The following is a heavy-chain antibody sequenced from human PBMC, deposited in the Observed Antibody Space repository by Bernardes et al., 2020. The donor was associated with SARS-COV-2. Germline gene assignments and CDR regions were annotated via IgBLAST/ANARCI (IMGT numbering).Heavy chain of an antibody. Sequence: GGSLRLSCAASGFTVSSNFMSWVRQAPGKGLEWVSVIYNYGSTFYADSVKGRFTISRDNSKNTLFLQMNSLRAEDTAVYYCARDKLDGGAFDLWGQGTMVTVSS. D-gene: IGHD3-3*01. CDR3: ARDKLDGGAFDL. CDR1: GFTVSSNF. V-gene: IGHV3-53*01. CDR2: IYNYGST. J-gene: IGHJ3*01.